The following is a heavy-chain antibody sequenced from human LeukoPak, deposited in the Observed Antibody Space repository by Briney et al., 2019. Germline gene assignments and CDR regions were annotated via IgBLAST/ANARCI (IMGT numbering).Heavy chain of an antibody. Sequence: GGSLRLSCAGSGFTFSTYWMHWVRQARGKGLVWVSRISDDGRTTNHADSVKGRFTNSRDNAKNTLYLQMNSLTAEDTAVYYCASDPVYGLGSMAYWGQGALVTVSS. V-gene: IGHV3-74*01. CDR3: ASDPVYGLGSMAY. CDR1: GFTFSTYW. D-gene: IGHD3-10*01. CDR2: ISDDGRTT. J-gene: IGHJ4*02.